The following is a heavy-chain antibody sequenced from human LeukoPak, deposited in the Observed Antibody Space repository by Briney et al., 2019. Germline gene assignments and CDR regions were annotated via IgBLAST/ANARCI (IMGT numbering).Heavy chain of an antibody. CDR3: AKWGDYDILTGYYDSDY. CDR2: IVGSGSST. J-gene: IGHJ4*02. Sequence: GGSLRLSCAASGFTFNNYAMTWVRQAPGKGLEWVSAIVGSGSSTYYADSVKGRFTISRDNSKNTLYLQLNRLRAEDTAVYYCAKWGDYDILTGYYDSDYWGQGTLVTVSS. D-gene: IGHD3-9*01. CDR1: GFTFNNYA. V-gene: IGHV3-23*01.